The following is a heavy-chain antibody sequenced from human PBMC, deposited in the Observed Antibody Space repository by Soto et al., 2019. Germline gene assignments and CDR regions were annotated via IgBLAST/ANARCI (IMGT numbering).Heavy chain of an antibody. D-gene: IGHD6-13*01. J-gene: IGHJ6*02. Sequence: PGGSLRLSCAASGFTFSSYAMHWVRQAPGKGLEWVAVISYDGSNKYYADSVKGRFTISRDNSKNTLYLQMNSLRAEDTAVYYCARAGATAGKGYYYYGMDVWGQGTTVTVSS. V-gene: IGHV3-30-3*01. CDR3: ARAGATAGKGYYYYGMDV. CDR1: GFTFSSYA. CDR2: ISYDGSNK.